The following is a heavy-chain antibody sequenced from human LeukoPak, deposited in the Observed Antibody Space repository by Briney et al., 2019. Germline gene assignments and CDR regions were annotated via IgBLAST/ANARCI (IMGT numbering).Heavy chain of an antibody. CDR3: VREYFCGMDV. CDR2: SRAKGDSYST. V-gene: IGHV3-72*01. Sequence: GGSLRLSCAASGFPFSTYYMDWVRQAPGKGLEWVGLSRAKGDSYSTEYAASVKGRFSILRDESENSMYLQMNSLKTEDTAVYFCVREYFCGMDVWGQGTTVTVSS. CDR1: GFPFSTYY. J-gene: IGHJ6*02.